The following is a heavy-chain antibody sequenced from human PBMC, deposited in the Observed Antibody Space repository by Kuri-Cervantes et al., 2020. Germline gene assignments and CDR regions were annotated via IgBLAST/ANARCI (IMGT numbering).Heavy chain of an antibody. Sequence: LSLSCAASGFTFSSYGMHWVRQAPGKGLEWVAVISYDGSNKYYADSVKGRFTISRDNSKNTLYLQMNSLRAEDTAVYYCARDWSRYGDYVDYWGQGTLVTVSS. CDR1: GFTFSSYG. D-gene: IGHD4-17*01. V-gene: IGHV3-30*03. CDR3: ARDWSRYGDYVDY. J-gene: IGHJ4*02. CDR2: ISYDGSNK.